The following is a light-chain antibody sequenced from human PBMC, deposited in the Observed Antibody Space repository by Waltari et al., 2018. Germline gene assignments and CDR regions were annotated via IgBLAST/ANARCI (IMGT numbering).Light chain of an antibody. CDR2: DAS. Sequence: EIVMTQSPATLSVSPGERATLSCRASQSVSNKLAWYQPQPGQAPTLLIHDASTRATGIPARFSGSGSGTEFTLTITSLQSEDSAVYYCQQYNEWRTFGQGTKVEIK. CDR3: QQYNEWRT. J-gene: IGKJ1*01. CDR1: QSVSNK. V-gene: IGKV3-15*01.